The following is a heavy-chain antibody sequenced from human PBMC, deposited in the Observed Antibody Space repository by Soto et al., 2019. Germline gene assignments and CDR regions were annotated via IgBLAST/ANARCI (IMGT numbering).Heavy chain of an antibody. J-gene: IGHJ3*02. Sequence: GVSLRLSCAVSGFPFSFYGFHWVRQSPGKGLEWLGVIVSDGSAIYHADSLEGRFFISRDNSKDILYLQMNSLRVEDTAVYYCARDDAFDNENGFDMWGQGTMVTVSS. D-gene: IGHD3-3*02. CDR1: GFPFSFYG. CDR2: IVSDGSAI. CDR3: ARDDAFDNENGFDM. V-gene: IGHV3-33*01.